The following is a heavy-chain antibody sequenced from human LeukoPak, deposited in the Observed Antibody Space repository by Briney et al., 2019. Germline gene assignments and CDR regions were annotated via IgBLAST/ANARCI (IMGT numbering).Heavy chain of an antibody. D-gene: IGHD6-6*01. CDR1: GYSFTSYW. J-gene: IGHJ4*02. CDR3: ASPRGYSSSPFDY. Sequence: GESLKISCKGSGYSFTSYWIGWVRQMPGKGLGWMGIIYPGDSDTRYSPSFQGQVTISADKSISTAYLQWSSLKASDTAMYYCASPRGYSSSPFDYWGQGTLVTVSS. CDR2: IYPGDSDT. V-gene: IGHV5-51*01.